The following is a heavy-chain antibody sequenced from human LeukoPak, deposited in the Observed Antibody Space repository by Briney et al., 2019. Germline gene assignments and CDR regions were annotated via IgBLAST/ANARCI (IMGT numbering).Heavy chain of an antibody. V-gene: IGHV4-59*01. D-gene: IGHD1-26*01. Sequence: SETLSLTCTVSGGSISSYYWSWIRQPPGKGLEWIGYIYYSGSTNYNPSLKSRVTISVDTSKNQFSLKLSSVTAAGTAVYYCARTTWELLDGGPTHFDYWGQGTLVTVSS. CDR1: GGSISSYY. J-gene: IGHJ4*02. CDR3: ARTTWELLDGGPTHFDY. CDR2: IYYSGST.